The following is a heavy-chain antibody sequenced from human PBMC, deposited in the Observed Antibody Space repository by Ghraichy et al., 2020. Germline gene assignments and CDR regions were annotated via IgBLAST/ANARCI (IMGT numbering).Heavy chain of an antibody. CDR3: AKNIVATGKNLYYYYGMDV. CDR2: IKQDGSEK. CDR1: GFSFSGYW. Sequence: GGSLRLSCAASGFSFSGYWMSWVRQAPGKGLEWVASIKQDGSEKIYVDSVKGQFTISRDNARNSLYLQMNSLRAEDTAMYYCAKNIVATGKNLYYYYGMDVWSQGTTVTVSS. D-gene: IGHD5-12*01. J-gene: IGHJ6*02. V-gene: IGHV3-7*01.